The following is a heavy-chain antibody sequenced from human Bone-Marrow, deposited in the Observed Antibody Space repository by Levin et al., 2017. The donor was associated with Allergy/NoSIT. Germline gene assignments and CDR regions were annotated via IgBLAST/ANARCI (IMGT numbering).Heavy chain of an antibody. CDR2: IWYDGSNK. J-gene: IGHJ4*02. CDR3: AREQYYYDSSGYQYYFDY. Sequence: GESLKISCAASGFTFSSYGMHWVRQAPGKGLEWVAVIWYDGSNKYYADSVKGRFTISRDNSKNTLYLQMNSLRAEDTAVYYCAREQYYYDSSGYQYYFDYWGQGTLVTVFS. V-gene: IGHV3-33*01. CDR1: GFTFSSYG. D-gene: IGHD3-22*01.